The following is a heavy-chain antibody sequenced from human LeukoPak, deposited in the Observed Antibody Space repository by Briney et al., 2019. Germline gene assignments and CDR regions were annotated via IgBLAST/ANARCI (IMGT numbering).Heavy chain of an antibody. CDR1: GFTVSSNY. D-gene: IGHD3-10*01. Sequence: GGSLRLSCADSGFTVSSNYMTWVPQAPGKALEGVSVIYRGDSTYYADSVKGRLTISRDNSKNTLYLQMNSLRAEDTAVYYCARSYDHSGSGSPDYWGQGTLVIVSS. CDR2: IYRGDST. J-gene: IGHJ4*02. CDR3: ARSYDHSGSGSPDY. V-gene: IGHV3-66*01.